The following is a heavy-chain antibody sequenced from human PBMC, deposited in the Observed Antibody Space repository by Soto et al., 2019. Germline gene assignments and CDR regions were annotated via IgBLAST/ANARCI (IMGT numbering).Heavy chain of an antibody. Sequence: QVQLVQSGAEVRKPGASVKVSCKASGYTFSTSGMSWLRQAPGQGLEWMGWISTYNGDTNDAPKXQXXXTXPSDTSTSTVYMELRSLRSDDTAVYYCARAGAAPYYYYGMDVWGQGTRVTVSS. CDR1: GYTFSTSG. J-gene: IGHJ6*02. CDR3: ARAGAAPYYYYGMDV. D-gene: IGHD2-15*01. CDR2: ISTYNGDT. V-gene: IGHV1-18*01.